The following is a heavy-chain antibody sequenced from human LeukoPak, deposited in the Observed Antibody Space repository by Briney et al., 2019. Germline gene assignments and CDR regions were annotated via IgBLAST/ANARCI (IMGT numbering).Heavy chain of an antibody. D-gene: IGHD6-25*01. V-gene: IGHV1-2*02. CDR3: VSRIAAAGNIFQH. CDR1: GYTFTGYY. Sequence: GASVKVSCKSSGYTFTGYYMHWVRQAPGQGLEWMGWVNPNSGDTNYAQKFQGRVTMTSDTSFSTVYMELSSLRSDDAPVYYCVSRIAAAGNIFQHGGQGTLVSVSS. CDR2: VNPNSGDT. J-gene: IGHJ1*01.